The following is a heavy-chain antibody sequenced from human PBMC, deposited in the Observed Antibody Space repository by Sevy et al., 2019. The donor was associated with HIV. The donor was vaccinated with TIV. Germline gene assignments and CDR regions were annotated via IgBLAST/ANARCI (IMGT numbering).Heavy chain of an antibody. V-gene: IGHV3-11*04. CDR2: IGSSGSHK. Sequence: GGSLRLSCAGTGFIFSDYYMSWIRQAPGKGLEWLSYIGSSGSHKNYADPVKGRITISRDNAKSSMFLEMNSLRIEDKAVYFCATVVGGRDGFDYWGQGTLVTVSS. J-gene: IGHJ4*02. D-gene: IGHD1-26*01. CDR1: GFIFSDYY. CDR3: ATVVGGRDGFDY.